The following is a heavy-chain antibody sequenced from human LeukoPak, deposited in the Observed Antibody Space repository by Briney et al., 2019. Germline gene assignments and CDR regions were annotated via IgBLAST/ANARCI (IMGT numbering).Heavy chain of an antibody. J-gene: IGHJ6*02. D-gene: IGHD3-3*02. CDR1: GFTFSTYE. CDR3: TKGSHLDV. CDR2: ISESGGRT. V-gene: IGHV3-23*01. Sequence: GGSLRLSCAASGFTFSTYEMSWARQAPGKGPEWVSSISESGGRTYYADSVTGRFTISRDNSRSTLYLQMNSLRAEDTAVYYCTKGSHLDVWGRGAMVTVSS.